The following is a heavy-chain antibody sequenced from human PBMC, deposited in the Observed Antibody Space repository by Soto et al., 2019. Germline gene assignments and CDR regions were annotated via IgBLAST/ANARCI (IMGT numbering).Heavy chain of an antibody. CDR1: GNTFTSYD. CDR2: INPNSGNI. Sequence: ASVKVSCKASGNTFTSYDINWVRQATGHGLEWMGWINPNSGNIGYAQKFQGRVTMTRDTAIRTAYMEVSRLRSDDTAVYYCARGRASGSYYRIDYWGQGTLVTVSS. CDR3: ARGRASGSYYRIDY. V-gene: IGHV1-8*01. D-gene: IGHD3-10*01. J-gene: IGHJ4*02.